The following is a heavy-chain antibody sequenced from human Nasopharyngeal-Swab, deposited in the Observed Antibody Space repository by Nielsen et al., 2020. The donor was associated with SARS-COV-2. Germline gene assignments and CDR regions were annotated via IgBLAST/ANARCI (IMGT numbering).Heavy chain of an antibody. J-gene: IGHJ6*02. CDR2: IYYSGST. V-gene: IGHV4-39*01. CDR3: ASPLWFGELLPASYYYYGMDV. Sequence: WIRQPPGKGLEWIGSIYYSGSTDYNPSLKSRVTISVDTSKNQFSLKLSSVTAADTAVYYCASPLWFGELLPASYYYYGMDVWGQGTTVTVSS. D-gene: IGHD3-10*01.